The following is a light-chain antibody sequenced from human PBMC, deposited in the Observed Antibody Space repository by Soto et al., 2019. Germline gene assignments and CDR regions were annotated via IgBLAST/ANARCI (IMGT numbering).Light chain of an antibody. V-gene: IGKV3-20*01. CDR3: QHYRRSHT. J-gene: IGKJ2*01. CDR1: QSVTTTY. CDR2: GAS. Sequence: EIVLTQSPGTLSLSPGERATLSCRASQSVTTTYLAWYRQKPGQSPRLLIYGASSRATDIPDRISGSGSGTEFTLTINRLEPEDLAEYYCQHYRRSHTVAQGTKLEIK.